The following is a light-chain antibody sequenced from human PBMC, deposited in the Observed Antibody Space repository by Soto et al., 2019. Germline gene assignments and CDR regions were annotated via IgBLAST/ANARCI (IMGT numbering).Light chain of an antibody. CDR1: QRISSR. CDR2: EAS. CDR3: QHYDTYPFT. J-gene: IGKJ3*01. Sequence: DIQMTQSPSTLSASVGDRVTITCRASQRISSRLAWYQQKPGKAPNLLIYEASSLESGVPSRFSGSGSGTSFTRTISSLQPDDFATYYCQHYDTYPFTFGPGTKVYIK. V-gene: IGKV1-5*03.